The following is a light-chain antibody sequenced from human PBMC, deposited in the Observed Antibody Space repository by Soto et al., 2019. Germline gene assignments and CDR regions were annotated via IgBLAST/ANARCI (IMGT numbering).Light chain of an antibody. Sequence: QSALTQPPSASGSPGQSVTISCTGTNSDVGGYNYVSRYQQHPGKAPKLMIYELSKRPSGVPDRFSGSKSGNTASLTVSGLQAEDEADYYCSSYAGSNNFVVFGGGTKVTVL. V-gene: IGLV2-8*01. CDR1: NSDVGGYNY. CDR2: ELS. J-gene: IGLJ2*01. CDR3: SSYAGSNNFVV.